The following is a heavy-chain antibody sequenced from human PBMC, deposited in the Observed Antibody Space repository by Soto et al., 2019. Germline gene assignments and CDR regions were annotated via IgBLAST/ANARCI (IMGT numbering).Heavy chain of an antibody. V-gene: IGHV1-24*01. CDR2: FDPEDGET. Sequence: ASVKVSCQVSGYTLTELSMHWVRQAPGKGLEWMGGFDPEDGETIYAQKFQGRVTMTEDTSTDTAYLQWSSLKASDTAMYYCARADYYGSGSYPLWSAGVWGQGTTVTVSS. D-gene: IGHD3-10*01. CDR1: GYTLTELS. CDR3: ARADYYGSGSYPLWSAGV. J-gene: IGHJ6*02.